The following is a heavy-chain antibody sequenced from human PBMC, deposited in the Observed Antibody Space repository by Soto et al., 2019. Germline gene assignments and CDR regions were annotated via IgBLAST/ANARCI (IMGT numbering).Heavy chain of an antibody. CDR2: IKQDGSEK. V-gene: IGHV3-7*01. Sequence: GGSLRLSCAASGFTFSNYWMSWVRQAPGKGLEWVANIKQDGSEKYYVDSVKGRFTISRDNAKNSLYLQMNSLGAEDTAVYYCASGLWTFQHWGQGTLVTVSS. CDR3: ASGLWTFQH. D-gene: IGHD3-10*01. CDR1: GFTFSNYW. J-gene: IGHJ1*01.